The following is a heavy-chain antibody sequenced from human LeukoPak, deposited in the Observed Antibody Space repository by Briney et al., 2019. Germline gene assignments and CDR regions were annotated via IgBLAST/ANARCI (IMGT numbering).Heavy chain of an antibody. D-gene: IGHD4-17*01. CDR2: IYTSGST. V-gene: IGHV4-4*07. CDR1: GGSISSYY. J-gene: IGHJ5*02. CDR3: ARHYSYGDYGVNWFDP. Sequence: PSETLSLTCTVSGGSISSYYWSWIRQPAGKGLEWIGRIYTSGSTNYNPSLKSRVTMSVDTSKNQFSLKLSSVTAADTAVYYCARHYSYGDYGVNWFDPWGQGTLVTVSS.